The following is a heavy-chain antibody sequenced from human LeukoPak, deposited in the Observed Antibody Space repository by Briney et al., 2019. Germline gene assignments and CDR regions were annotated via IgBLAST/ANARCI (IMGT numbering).Heavy chain of an antibody. D-gene: IGHD5-18*01. CDR3: ARTNSYGYSGYFDY. Sequence: PSETLSLTCTVSGGSISSSSYYWGWIRQPPGKGLEWIGSIYYSGSTYYNPSLKSRVTISVDTSKNQFSLKLSSVTAADTAVYYCARTNSYGYSGYFDYWGQGTLVTVSS. CDR2: IYYSGST. V-gene: IGHV4-39*07. CDR1: GGSISSSSYY. J-gene: IGHJ4*02.